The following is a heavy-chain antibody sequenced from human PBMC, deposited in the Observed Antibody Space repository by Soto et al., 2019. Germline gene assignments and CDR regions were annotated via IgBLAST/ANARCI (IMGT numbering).Heavy chain of an antibody. V-gene: IGHV4-59*12. CDR1: GGSISNYF. D-gene: IGHD3-22*01. CDR2: IYYNGST. Sequence: SETLSLTCTVSGGSISNYFWSWIRQPPGKGLEWVGFIYYNGSTQYNPSLKSRVTISVDRSKNQFSLKLSSVTAADTAVYYCAGSGYYHNSGMDVWGQGTTLTVSS. CDR3: AGSGYYHNSGMDV. J-gene: IGHJ6*02.